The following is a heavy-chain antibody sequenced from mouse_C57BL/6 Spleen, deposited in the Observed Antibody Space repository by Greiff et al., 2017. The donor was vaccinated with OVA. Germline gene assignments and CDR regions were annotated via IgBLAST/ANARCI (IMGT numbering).Heavy chain of an antibody. V-gene: IGHV5-17*01. CDR2: ISSGSSTI. Sequence: EVQLQESGGGLVKPGGSLKLSCAASGFTFSDYGMHWVRQAPEKGLEWVAYISSGSSTIYYADTVKGRFTISRDNAKNTLFLQMTSLRSEDTAMYYCARLDGFYYAMDYWGQGTSVTVSS. CDR1: GFTFSDYG. J-gene: IGHJ4*01. CDR3: ARLDGFYYAMDY. D-gene: IGHD2-3*01.